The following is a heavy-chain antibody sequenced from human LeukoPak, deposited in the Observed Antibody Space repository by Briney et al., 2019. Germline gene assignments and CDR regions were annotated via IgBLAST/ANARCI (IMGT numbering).Heavy chain of an antibody. CDR1: GFTFSSHA. Sequence: PGGSLRLSCAASGFTFSSHAMHWVRQAPGKGLEWVAVISYDGSNKDYADSVKGRFTISRDNSKNTLHLQMNSLRAEDTAVYYCARNPYGDYYFDYWGQGTLVTVSS. CDR2: ISYDGSNK. CDR3: ARNPYGDYYFDY. J-gene: IGHJ4*02. V-gene: IGHV3-30-3*01. D-gene: IGHD4-17*01.